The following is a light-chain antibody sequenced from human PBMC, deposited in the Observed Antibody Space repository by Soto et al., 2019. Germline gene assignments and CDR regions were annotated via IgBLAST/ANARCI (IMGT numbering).Light chain of an antibody. V-gene: IGKV3-20*01. CDR3: QQYGSSLMYT. CDR1: KSVSSSY. J-gene: IGKJ2*01. Sequence: EFVLTQSQGTMSLSPGERATLSCSASKSVSSSYLAWYQQKPGQAPRLLIYGASSRPTAIPDMFSGSGAGTYFTLTISILEPEDFAVYYCQQYGSSLMYTFGQGTKLDIK. CDR2: GAS.